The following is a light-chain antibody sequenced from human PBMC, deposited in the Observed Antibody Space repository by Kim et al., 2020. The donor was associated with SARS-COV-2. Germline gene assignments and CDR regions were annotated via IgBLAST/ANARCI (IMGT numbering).Light chain of an antibody. V-gene: IGKV1-9*01. CDR1: QGTTNS. CDR3: QQHNSDPLT. Sequence: SAAVGDKVTITCRASQGTTNSFAWYQQKPGEAPKLLIFEASILQTGVPSRFTGSGSGTEFTLTISSLQPEDFATYFCQQHNSDPLTFGGGTKLEI. CDR2: EAS. J-gene: IGKJ2*01.